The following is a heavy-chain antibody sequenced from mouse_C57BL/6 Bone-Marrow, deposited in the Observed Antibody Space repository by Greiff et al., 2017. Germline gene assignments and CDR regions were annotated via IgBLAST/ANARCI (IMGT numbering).Heavy chain of an antibody. Sequence: EVQGVESGGDLVKPGGSLKLSCAAPGFTFSSYGMSWVLQTPDKRLEWVATISSGGSYTYYPDSVKGRFTISRDNAKNTLYLQMSSLKSEDTAMYYCARQDYGSSYVPHYYAMDYWGQGTSVTVSS. CDR2: ISSGGSYT. CDR1: GFTFSSYG. J-gene: IGHJ4*01. V-gene: IGHV5-6*01. D-gene: IGHD1-1*01. CDR3: ARQDYGSSYVPHYYAMDY.